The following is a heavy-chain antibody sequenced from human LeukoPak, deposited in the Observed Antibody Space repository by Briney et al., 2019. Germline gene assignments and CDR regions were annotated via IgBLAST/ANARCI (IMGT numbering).Heavy chain of an antibody. CDR1: GFTFSDYY. Sequence: PGGSLRLSCAASGFTFSDYYMSWIRQAPGKGLEWVSYISSSGRTIYYADPVKGRFTISRDNAKNSLYLQMNSLRAEDTALYYCAKGNYDYVWGSSPNYFDYWGQGTLVTVSS. CDR3: AKGNYDYVWGSSPNYFDY. CDR2: ISSSGRTI. J-gene: IGHJ4*02. D-gene: IGHD3-16*01. V-gene: IGHV3-11*01.